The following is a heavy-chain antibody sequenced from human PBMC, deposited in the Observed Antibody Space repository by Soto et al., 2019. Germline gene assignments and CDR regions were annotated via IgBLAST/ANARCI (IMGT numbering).Heavy chain of an antibody. CDR2: ISTDKGNT. CDR3: ATRSPAFDY. CDR1: GYTFTSYG. Sequence: ASVKVSCKTSGYTFTSYGIAWVRQAPGQGLEWMGWISTDKGNTNYAQKFQGRVTKTTDTSTSTAYMELRSLRSDDTAVYYCATRSPAFDYWGQGTLVTVS. J-gene: IGHJ4*02. V-gene: IGHV1-18*01.